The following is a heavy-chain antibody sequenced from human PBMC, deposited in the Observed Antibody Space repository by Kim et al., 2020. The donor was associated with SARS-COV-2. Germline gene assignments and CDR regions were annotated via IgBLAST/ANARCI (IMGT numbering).Heavy chain of an antibody. CDR2: LNADGSTA. J-gene: IGHJ3*01. Sequence: GGSLRLSCVGSSGFTFSRYWMVWVRQAPGKGLVWVSRLNADGSTADYADSVRGRFTISRDNAKNTLYLQMNSLRDEDTAVYYCASGRITGDFAWRGDDV. CDR3: ASGRITGDFAWRGDDV. V-gene: IGHV3-74*01. CDR1: SGFTFSRYW. D-gene: IGHD1-20*01.